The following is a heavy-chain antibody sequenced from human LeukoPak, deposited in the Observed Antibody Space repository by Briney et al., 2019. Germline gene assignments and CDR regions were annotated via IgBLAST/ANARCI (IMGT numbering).Heavy chain of an antibody. CDR3: ARVGGEFDY. V-gene: IGHV3-48*03. Sequence: PGGSLRLSCAASGFTFSSYEMNWVRQAPGKGLEWVSYISSSGSTIYYADSVKGRFTISRDNAKNSLYLQVSSLRADDTAVYYCARVGGEFDYWGQGTLVTVSS. J-gene: IGHJ4*02. CDR1: GFTFSSYE. CDR2: ISSSGSTI.